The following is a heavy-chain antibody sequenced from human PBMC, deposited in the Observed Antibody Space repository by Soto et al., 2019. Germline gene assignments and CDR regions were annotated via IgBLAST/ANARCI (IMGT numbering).Heavy chain of an antibody. J-gene: IGHJ6*02. CDR1: GCTFTGYY. CDR3: ARDQSSWGKHPYYYGMDV. V-gene: IGHV1-2*02. Sequence: ASVKVSCKASGCTFTGYYMHWVRQAPGQGLEWMGWINPNSGGTNYAQKFQGRVTMTRDTSISTAYMELSRLRSDDTAVYYCARDQSSWGKHPYYYGMDVWGQGTTVTVS. D-gene: IGHD6-13*01. CDR2: INPNSGGT.